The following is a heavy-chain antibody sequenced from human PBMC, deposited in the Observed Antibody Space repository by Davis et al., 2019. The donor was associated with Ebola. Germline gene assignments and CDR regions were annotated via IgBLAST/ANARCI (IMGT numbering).Heavy chain of an antibody. CDR2: INHSGST. CDR3: ARGVPTWGIVVVVAATFDP. D-gene: IGHD2-15*01. J-gene: IGHJ5*02. V-gene: IGHV4-39*07. CDR1: GGSIISSSSY. Sequence: GSLRLSCTVSGGSIISSSSYWSWIRQPPGKGLEWIGEINHSGSTNYNPSLKSRVTISVDTSKNQFSLKLSSVTAADTAVYYCARGVPTWGIVVVVAATFDPWGQGTLVTVSS.